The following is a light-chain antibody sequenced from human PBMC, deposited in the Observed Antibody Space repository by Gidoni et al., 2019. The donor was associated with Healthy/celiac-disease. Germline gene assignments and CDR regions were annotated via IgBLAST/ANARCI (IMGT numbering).Light chain of an antibody. CDR2: DAC. Sequence: DIQMTQSPSSLSASVGDRVTITCQASQYISNYLNWYQQKPGKAHKRLIYDACNLETGVPSRCSGSGAGTDCTFTISSLQSEDIATYYCQQYDNRPGTFGPGTKVEIK. CDR1: QYISNY. J-gene: IGKJ2*02. CDR3: QQYDNRPGT. V-gene: IGKV1-33*01.